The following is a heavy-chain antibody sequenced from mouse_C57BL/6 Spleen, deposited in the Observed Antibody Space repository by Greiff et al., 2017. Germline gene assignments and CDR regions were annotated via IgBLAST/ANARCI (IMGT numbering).Heavy chain of an antibody. D-gene: IGHD4-1*01. CDR3: AGTGTGYFDY. Sequence: QVQLQQSGAELVRPGTSVKLSCKASGYTFTSYWMHWVKQRPGQGLEWIGVIDPSDSYTNYNQKFKGKATLTVDTSSSTAYMQLSSLTSEDSAVYYCAGTGTGYFDYWGQGTTLTVSS. CDR2: IDPSDSYT. CDR1: GYTFTSYW. J-gene: IGHJ2*01. V-gene: IGHV1-59*01.